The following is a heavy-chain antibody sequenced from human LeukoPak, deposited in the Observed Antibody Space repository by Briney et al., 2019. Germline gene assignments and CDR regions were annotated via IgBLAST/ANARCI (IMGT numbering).Heavy chain of an antibody. D-gene: IGHD5-24*01. CDR3: ARGEIEEMATIMSSHFDP. CDR1: GGSISSGDY. V-gene: IGHV4-31*03. J-gene: IGHJ5*02. Sequence: PSETLSLTCTVSGGSISSGDYWSWIRQHPGKGLEWIGYIYYSGSTYYNPSLKSRVTISVDTSKNQFSLKLSSVTAADTAVYYCARGEIEEMATIMSSHFDPWGQGTLVTVSS. CDR2: IYYSGST.